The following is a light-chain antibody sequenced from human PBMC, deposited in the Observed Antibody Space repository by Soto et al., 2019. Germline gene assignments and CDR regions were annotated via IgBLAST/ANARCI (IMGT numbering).Light chain of an antibody. CDR2: DVT. J-gene: IGLJ1*01. CDR1: SSDVGGYNH. CDR3: SSYASSSSYV. V-gene: IGLV2-14*01. Sequence: QSALTQPASVSGSPGQSITISCTGSSSDVGGYNHVSWYQQHPGKAPKLMIYDVTNRPSGVSNRFSGSKSGNTASLTISGRQGEDEADYYCSSYASSSSYVFGTGTKVTVL.